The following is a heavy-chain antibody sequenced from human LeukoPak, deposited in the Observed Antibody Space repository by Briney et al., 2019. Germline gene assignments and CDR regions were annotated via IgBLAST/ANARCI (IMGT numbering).Heavy chain of an antibody. J-gene: IGHJ4*02. D-gene: IGHD2-21*02. V-gene: IGHV3-21*01. CDR3: ARETYCGGDCYVQYYFDY. Sequence: PSETLSLTCTVSGGSISSYYWSWIRQPPGKGLEWVSSISSSSSYIYYADSVKGRFTISRDNAKNSLYLQMNSLRDEDTAVYYCARETYCGGDCYVQYYFDYWGQGTLVTVSS. CDR2: ISSSSSYI. CDR1: GGSISSYY.